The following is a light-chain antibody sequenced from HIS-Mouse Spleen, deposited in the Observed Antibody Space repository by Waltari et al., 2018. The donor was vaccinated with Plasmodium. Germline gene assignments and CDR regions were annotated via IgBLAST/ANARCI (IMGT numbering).Light chain of an antibody. CDR2: GAS. J-gene: IGKJ2*01. V-gene: IGKV3D-7*01. CDR3: QQDYNLPYT. CDR1: QSVSSSY. Sequence: EIVMKQSPATLSLSTGARATLSCRASQSVSSSYLSLYQQTPGPAPRLLSYGASTRATCIPARFSGSGSVTYFTLTISSLQPEDFAVYYCQQDYNLPYTFGQGTKLEIK.